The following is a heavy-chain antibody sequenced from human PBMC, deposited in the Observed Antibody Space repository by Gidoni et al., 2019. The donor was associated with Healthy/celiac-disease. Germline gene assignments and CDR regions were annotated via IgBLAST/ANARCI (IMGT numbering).Heavy chain of an antibody. D-gene: IGHD6-19*01. CDR3: ASVAGHLPVGYFDY. Sequence: QLQLQESGPGLVKPSETLSLTCTVSGGSISSSSYYWGWIRQHPGKGLEWIGSIYYSGSTYYNPSRKSRVTISVDTSKNQFSLKLSSVTAADTAVYDCASVAGHLPVGYFDYWGQGTLVTVSS. CDR2: IYYSGST. V-gene: IGHV4-39*07. J-gene: IGHJ4*02. CDR1: GGSISSSSYY.